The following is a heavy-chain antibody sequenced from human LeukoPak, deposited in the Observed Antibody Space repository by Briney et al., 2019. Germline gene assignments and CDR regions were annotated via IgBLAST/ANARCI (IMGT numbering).Heavy chain of an antibody. J-gene: IGHJ5*02. CDR1: RFTFSSYE. CDR2: ISSSGSTI. Sequence: PGGSLRLSCAASRFTFSSYEMNWVRQAPGKGLEWVSYISSSGSTIYYADSVKGRFTISRDNAKNSLYLQMNSLRAEDTAVYYCARTKYDYWFYPWGQGTLVTVSS. V-gene: IGHV3-48*03. CDR3: ARTKYDYWFYP. D-gene: IGHD3-16*01.